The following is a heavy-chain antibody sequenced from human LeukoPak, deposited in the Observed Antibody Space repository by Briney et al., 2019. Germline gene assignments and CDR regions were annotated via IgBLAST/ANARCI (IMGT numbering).Heavy chain of an antibody. D-gene: IGHD3-3*01. CDR1: GFTFSDYY. CDR2: ISSSGSTI. V-gene: IGHV3-11*04. CDR3: AKVGGIFGVVIDDHNWFDP. J-gene: IGHJ5*02. Sequence: GGSLRLSCAASGFTFSDYYMSWIRQAPGKGLGWVSYISSSGSTIYYADSVKGRFTISRDNAKNSLYLQMNSLRAEDTAVYYCAKVGGIFGVVIDDHNWFDPWGQGTLVTVSS.